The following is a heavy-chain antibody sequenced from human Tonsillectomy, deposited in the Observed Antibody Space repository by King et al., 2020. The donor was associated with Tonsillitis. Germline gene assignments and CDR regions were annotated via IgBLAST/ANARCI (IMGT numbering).Heavy chain of an antibody. CDR2: INPNSGGT. Sequence: VQLVESGAEVKKPGASVKVSCKASGYTFTGYYIHWVRQAPGQGLEWMGWINPNSGGTNYAQKFQGRVTMTRDTSISTAYMELSRRRSDDTAVYYCARDKRQWLIRGNYYFDYWGQGTLVTVSS. CDR1: GYTFTGYY. V-gene: IGHV1-2*02. CDR3: ARDKRQWLIRGNYYFDY. D-gene: IGHD6-19*01. J-gene: IGHJ4*02.